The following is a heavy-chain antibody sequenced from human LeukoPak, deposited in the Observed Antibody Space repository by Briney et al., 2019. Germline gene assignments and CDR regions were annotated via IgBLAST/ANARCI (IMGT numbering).Heavy chain of an antibody. CDR3: ARAKGSVSVNFYHYYGLDV. CDR1: GGPINSNY. D-gene: IGHD5/OR15-5a*01. V-gene: IGHV4-59*01. Sequence: KASETLSLTCTVSGGPINSNYWSWIRQPPGKGLEWIGYIYNSGSTNYHPSLKNRVAISVDTSKNQFSLKLTSVTAADTAVYYCARAKGSVSVNFYHYYGLDVWGQGATVTVSS. CDR2: IYNSGST. J-gene: IGHJ6*02.